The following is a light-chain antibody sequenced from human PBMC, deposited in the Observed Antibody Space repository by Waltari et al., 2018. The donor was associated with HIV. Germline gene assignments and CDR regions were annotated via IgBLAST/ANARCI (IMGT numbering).Light chain of an antibody. J-gene: IGLJ2*01. CDR2: NVS. CDR1: SSDVGAYNY. Sequence: QSALTQPRSVSESPGQSGTIACTGTSSDVGAYNYVPWYQQHPGRAPKFIIYNVSERPSGVPDRFSGSKSGNTASLTISGLQAEDEADYYCSSYAGTSNFVLFGGGTKLTVL. CDR3: SSYAGTSNFVL. V-gene: IGLV2-11*01.